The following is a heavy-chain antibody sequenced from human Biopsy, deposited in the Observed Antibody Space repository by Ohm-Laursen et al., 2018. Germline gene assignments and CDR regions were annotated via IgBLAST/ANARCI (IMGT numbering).Heavy chain of an antibody. J-gene: IGHJ2*01. V-gene: IGHV4-59*01. CDR1: GDSISSYY. Sequence: SETLSLTCTVSGDSISSYYWGWIRQPPGKGLEWIGYAHYTGITDYNRSLQSRVTISVDTSKNHFSLRLRSVTPADTAIYYCARDRGYYSDRTVPGYFDLWGRGTLVTVSS. CDR3: ARDRGYYSDRTVPGYFDL. CDR2: AHYTGIT. D-gene: IGHD3-22*01.